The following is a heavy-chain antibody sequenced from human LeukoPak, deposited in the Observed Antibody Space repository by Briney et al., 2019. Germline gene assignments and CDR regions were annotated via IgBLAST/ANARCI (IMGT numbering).Heavy chain of an antibody. CDR2: INPNSGGT. CDR1: GYTFTGYY. Sequence: ASVKVSCKASGYTFTGYYMHWVRQAPGQGLEWMGWINPNSGGTNYAQKFQGWVTMTRDTSISTAYMELSRLRSDDTAVYYCARAVYVVVPAAPGGFDPWGQGTLVTVSS. CDR3: ARAVYVVVPAAPGGFDP. J-gene: IGHJ5*02. D-gene: IGHD2-2*01. V-gene: IGHV1-2*04.